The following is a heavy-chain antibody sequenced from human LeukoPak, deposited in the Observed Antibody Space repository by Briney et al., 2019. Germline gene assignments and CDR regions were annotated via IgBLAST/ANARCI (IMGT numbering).Heavy chain of an antibody. CDR2: ISSSSSYI. D-gene: IGHD2-2*01. CDR1: GFSFSRYS. J-gene: IGHJ4*02. CDR3: ARVEGYCSSTSCRGGYFDY. Sequence: GGSPRLSCAASGFSFSRYSMSWVRQAPGKGLEWVSLISSSSSYIYYADSLKGRSTISRDNAKNSLYLQMNSLRAEDTAVYYCARVEGYCSSTSCRGGYFDYWGQGTLVTVSS. V-gene: IGHV3-21*01.